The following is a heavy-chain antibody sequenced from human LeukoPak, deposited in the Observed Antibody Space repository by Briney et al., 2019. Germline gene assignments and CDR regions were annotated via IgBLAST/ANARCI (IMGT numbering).Heavy chain of an antibody. D-gene: IGHD7-27*01. CDR1: GFTFGTYA. V-gene: IGHV3-30-3*01. CDR3: AREILTGYAFDI. CDR2: ISYDGTNK. Sequence: PGGSLRLSCAASGFTFGTYAMHWVRQAPGKGLEWVAFISYDGTNKYCADSVKGRFTISRDNSKNTLYLQMNSLRAEDTALYYCAREILTGYAFDIWGQGTMVTVSS. J-gene: IGHJ3*02.